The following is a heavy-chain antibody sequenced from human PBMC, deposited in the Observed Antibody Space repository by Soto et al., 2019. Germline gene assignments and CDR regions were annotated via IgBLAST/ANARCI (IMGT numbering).Heavy chain of an antibody. V-gene: IGHV1-69*01. D-gene: IGHD2-15*01. CDR1: GGTFSSYA. Sequence: QVQLVQSGAEVKKPGSSVKVSCKASGGTFSSYAISWVRQAPGQGLEWMGGIIPIFGTANYGQKFQGRVSITADESTSTAHMELSSLGSGDTAVYYCARDYCHDCSGGSCYFYFWGQGTLVTVSS. CDR2: IIPIFGTA. J-gene: IGHJ4*02. CDR3: ARDYCHDCSGGSCYFYF.